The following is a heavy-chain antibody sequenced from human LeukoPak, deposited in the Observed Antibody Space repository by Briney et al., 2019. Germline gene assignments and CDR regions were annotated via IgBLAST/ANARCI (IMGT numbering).Heavy chain of an antibody. CDR3: ARGQWLTH. CDR1: GGSISSGGYS. CDR2: IYHSGST. V-gene: IGHV4-30-2*01. D-gene: IGHD3-22*01. J-gene: IGHJ4*02. Sequence: SETLSLTCAVSGGSISSGGYSWSWIRQPPGKGLEWIGYIYHSGSTYYNPSLKSRVTISVHRSKTQFSLKLSSVTAADTAVYYCARGQWLTHWGQGTLVTVSS.